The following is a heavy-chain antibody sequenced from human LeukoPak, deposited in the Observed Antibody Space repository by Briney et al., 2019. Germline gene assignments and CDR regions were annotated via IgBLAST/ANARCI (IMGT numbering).Heavy chain of an antibody. V-gene: IGHV3-15*01. CDR1: GFTFSNAW. J-gene: IGHJ4*02. D-gene: IGHD3-9*01. CDR2: IKSTTDGGTT. CDR3: TTDPEGALRYFDWLLPFDY. Sequence: GGSLRLSCAASGFTFSNAWMSWVRQAPGKGLEWVGRIKSTTDGGTTDYAAPVKGRFTISRDDSKNTLYLQMNSLKTEDTAVYYSTTDPEGALRYFDWLLPFDYWGQGTLVTVSS.